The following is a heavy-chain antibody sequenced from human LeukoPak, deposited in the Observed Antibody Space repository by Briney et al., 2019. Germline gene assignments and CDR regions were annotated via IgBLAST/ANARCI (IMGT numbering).Heavy chain of an antibody. CDR1: GGSISSGDYY. V-gene: IGHV4-39*01. CDR3: ARLQLAAAGNRWFDP. Sequence: PSETLSLTCTVSGGSISSGDYYWAWIRQPRGRGLEWNGSIYYSGSTYYNPPLKSRVTISVDTSKNKFSLRLICVTAADTAVYYCARLQLAAAGNRWFDPWGQGTLVTVSS. CDR2: IYYSGST. D-gene: IGHD6-13*01. J-gene: IGHJ5*02.